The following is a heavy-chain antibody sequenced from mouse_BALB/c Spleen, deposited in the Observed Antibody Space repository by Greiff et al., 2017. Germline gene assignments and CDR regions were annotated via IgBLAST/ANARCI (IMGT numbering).Heavy chain of an antibody. Sequence: QVQLKQPGAELVRPGASVKLSCKASGYTFTSYWINWVKQRPGQGLEWIGNIYPSDSYTNYNQKFKDKATLTVDKSSSTAYMQLSSPTSEDSAVYYCTRTMDYWGQGTSVTVSS. CDR3: TRTMDY. CDR2: IYPSDSYT. V-gene: IGHV1-69*02. CDR1: GYTFTSYW. J-gene: IGHJ4*01.